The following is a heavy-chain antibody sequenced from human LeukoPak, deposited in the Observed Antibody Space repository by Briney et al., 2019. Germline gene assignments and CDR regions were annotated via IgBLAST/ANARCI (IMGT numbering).Heavy chain of an antibody. J-gene: IGHJ4*02. CDR2: INHSGST. CDR3: AREYSSSVNFDY. CDR1: GGSXXXYY. Sequence: GGSXXXYYWSWIRQPPGKGLEWIGEINHSGSTNYNPSLKSRVTISVDTSKNQFSLKLSSVTAADTAVYYCAREYSSSVNFDYWGQGTLVAVSS. D-gene: IGHD6-13*01. V-gene: IGHV4-34*01.